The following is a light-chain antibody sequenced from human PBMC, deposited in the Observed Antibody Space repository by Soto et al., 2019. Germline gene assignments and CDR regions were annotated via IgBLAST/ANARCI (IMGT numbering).Light chain of an antibody. CDR1: SSNIGAGYD. V-gene: IGLV1-40*01. CDR3: QSYDSSLSGVV. J-gene: IGLJ3*02. Sequence: QSVLTQPPSVSGAPGQRVTISCTGSSSNIGAGYDVHWYQQLPGTAPKFLIYGNSNRPSGVPDRFSGSKSGTSASLAITGLQADDEADYYCQSYDSSLSGVVFGGGTKLTVL. CDR2: GNS.